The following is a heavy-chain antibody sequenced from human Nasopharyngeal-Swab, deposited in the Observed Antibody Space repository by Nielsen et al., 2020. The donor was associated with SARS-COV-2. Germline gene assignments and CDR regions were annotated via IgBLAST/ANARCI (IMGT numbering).Heavy chain of an antibody. CDR2: IFYSGSD. CDR3: VRVSVDTGYRWFDP. V-gene: IGHV4-28*03. J-gene: IGHJ5*02. Sequence: WIRQPPGKGLEWIGNIFYSGSDYYTPSLNGRATISVDTSKNQFSLNSDSVTAVDTAIYYCVRVSVDTGYRWFDPWGPGTLVTVSS. D-gene: IGHD3-9*01.